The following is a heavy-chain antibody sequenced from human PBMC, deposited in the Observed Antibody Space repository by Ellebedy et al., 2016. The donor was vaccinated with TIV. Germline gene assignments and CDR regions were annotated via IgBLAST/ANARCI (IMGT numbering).Heavy chain of an antibody. J-gene: IGHJ6*02. D-gene: IGHD3-10*01. CDR2: INQDGRTK. Sequence: GGSLRLXXGTSGFIFSKCWMTWVRQSPGKGLEWVANINQDGRTKQYVDSVKGRFTISRDNAKGLLYLQMNSLGGEDTAIYYCVKYGSGSYYSSYYGMEVWGQGTTVTVSS. V-gene: IGHV3-7*01. CDR1: GFIFSKCW. CDR3: VKYGSGSYYSSYYGMEV.